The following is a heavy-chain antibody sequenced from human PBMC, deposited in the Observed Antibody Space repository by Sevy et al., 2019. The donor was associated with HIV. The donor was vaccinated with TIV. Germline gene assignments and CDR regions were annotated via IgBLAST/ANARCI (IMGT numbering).Heavy chain of an antibody. CDR3: AKEGGGYNYDSSGLLDN. V-gene: IGHV3-21*04. D-gene: IGHD3-22*01. Sequence: GGSLRLSCVASGFTFSNYNINWVRQAPGKGLEWVSYISGLSNYIYYADSVKGRFTISRDNSKNTLYLQMNSLRAEDTAVYYCAKEGGGYNYDSSGLLDNWGQGTLVTVSS. CDR1: GFTFSNYN. CDR2: ISGLSNYI. J-gene: IGHJ4*02.